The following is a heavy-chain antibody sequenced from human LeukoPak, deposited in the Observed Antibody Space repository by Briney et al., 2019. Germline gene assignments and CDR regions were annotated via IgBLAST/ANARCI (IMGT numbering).Heavy chain of an antibody. J-gene: IGHJ4*02. Sequence: SETLSLTCTVSGGSISSYYWSWIRQPPGKGLEWIGYIYYSGSTNYNPSLKSRVTISVDTSKNQFSLKLSSVTAADTAVYYCARLGYYDSSGYSNYWGQGTLVTVSS. CDR3: ARLGYYDSSGYSNY. CDR1: GGSISSYY. V-gene: IGHV4-59*01. D-gene: IGHD3-22*01. CDR2: IYYSGST.